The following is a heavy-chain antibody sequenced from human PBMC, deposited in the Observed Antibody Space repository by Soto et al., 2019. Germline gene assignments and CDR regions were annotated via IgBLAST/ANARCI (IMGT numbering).Heavy chain of an antibody. CDR1: GGSISSYY. Sequence: SETLSLTCTVSGGSISSYYWSWIRQPPGKGLEWIGYIYYSGSTNYNPSLKSRVTISVDTSKNQFSLKLSSVTAADTAVYYCARVRAAAGTLDWFDPCGQGTLVTVS. CDR3: ARVRAAAGTLDWFDP. D-gene: IGHD6-13*01. V-gene: IGHV4-59*01. CDR2: IYYSGST. J-gene: IGHJ5*02.